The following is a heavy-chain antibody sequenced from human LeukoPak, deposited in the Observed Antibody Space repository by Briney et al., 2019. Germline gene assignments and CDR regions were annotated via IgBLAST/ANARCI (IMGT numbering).Heavy chain of an antibody. D-gene: IGHD5-24*01. CDR3: ARDHKDGYYRSSLPQDAFDI. V-gene: IGHV6-1*01. J-gene: IGHJ3*02. CDR2: TYYRSKLYN. Sequence: SQTLSLTCAISGDSVSSNSAAWNWIRQSPSRGLEWLGRTYYRSKLYNDYAVSVKSRITINPDTSKNQFSLQLNSVTPEDTAVYYCARDHKDGYYRSSLPQDAFDIWGQGTMVTVSS. CDR1: GDSVSSNSAA.